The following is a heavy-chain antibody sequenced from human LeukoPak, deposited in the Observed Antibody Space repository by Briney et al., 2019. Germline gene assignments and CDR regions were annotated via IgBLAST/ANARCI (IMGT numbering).Heavy chain of an antibody. CDR2: ISGSGGRI. V-gene: IGHV3-23*01. CDR1: GFTFSSSA. J-gene: IGHJ4*02. Sequence: AGSLRLSCTASGFTFSSSAITWVRQAPGKGLEWVSSISGSGGRIDYADSVKGRFTISRDNSKNTLSLQMNSLTAEDTAVYYCAKNPRLEGWIYFDSWGQGILVTVSS. D-gene: IGHD1-1*01. CDR3: AKNPRLEGWIYFDS.